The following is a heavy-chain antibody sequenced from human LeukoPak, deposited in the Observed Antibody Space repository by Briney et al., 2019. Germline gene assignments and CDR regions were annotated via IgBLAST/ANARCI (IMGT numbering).Heavy chain of an antibody. CDR2: INHSGST. V-gene: IGHV4-34*01. CDR3: ARSLWVVAAQGGDAFDI. J-gene: IGHJ3*02. D-gene: IGHD2-15*01. CDR1: GGSFSGYY. Sequence: SETLSLTCAVYGGSFSGYYWSWIRQPPGKGLEWIGEINHSGSTNYNPSLKSRVTISVDTSKNQFSLKLSSVTAADTAVYYCARSLWVVAAQGGDAFDIWGQGTMVTVSS.